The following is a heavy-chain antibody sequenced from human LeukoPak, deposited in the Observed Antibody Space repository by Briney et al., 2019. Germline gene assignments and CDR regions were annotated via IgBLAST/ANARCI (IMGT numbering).Heavy chain of an antibody. CDR2: IYPDDSET. CDR3: ARQAYGSHFDAFDI. D-gene: IGHD3-22*01. CDR1: GYIFSSYW. Sequence: GESLKISCKGSGYIFSSYWIGWVRQMPGKGLESMGIIYPDDSETNYSPSFQGQVSMSVDKSITTAYLQWSSLKASDTAIYYCARQAYGSHFDAFDIWGQGTMVTVSS. J-gene: IGHJ3*02. V-gene: IGHV5-51*01.